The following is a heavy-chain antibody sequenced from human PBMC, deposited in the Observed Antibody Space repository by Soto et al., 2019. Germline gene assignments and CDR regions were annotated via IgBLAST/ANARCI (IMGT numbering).Heavy chain of an antibody. D-gene: IGHD3-10*01. CDR2: IKSKTDGGTT. Sequence: PGGSLRLSCAASGFTFSNAWMNWVRQAPGKGLEWGGRIKSKTDGGTTDYAAPVKGRFTISRDDSKNTLYLQMNSLKTEDTAVYYCTTKLYYYGSGIPYYGMEVWGQGTTVTVSS. J-gene: IGHJ6*02. V-gene: IGHV3-15*07. CDR3: TTKLYYYGSGIPYYGMEV. CDR1: GFTFSNAW.